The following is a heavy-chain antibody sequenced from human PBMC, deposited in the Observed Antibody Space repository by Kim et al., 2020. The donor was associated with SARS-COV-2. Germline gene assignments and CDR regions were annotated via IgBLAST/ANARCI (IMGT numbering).Heavy chain of an antibody. Sequence: ASVKVSCKSSGYTFTSYGISWVRQAPGQELEWMGWISVYNGNTNFAQKLQGRVTMTTDTSTRTAYMELRSLRSDDTAVYYCSSSVSSTYSSSRYDHHYWG. CDR2: ISVYNGNT. D-gene: IGHD6-13*01. CDR3: SSSVSSTYSSSRYDHHY. CDR1: GYTFTSYG. V-gene: IGHV1-18*01. J-gene: IGHJ4*01.